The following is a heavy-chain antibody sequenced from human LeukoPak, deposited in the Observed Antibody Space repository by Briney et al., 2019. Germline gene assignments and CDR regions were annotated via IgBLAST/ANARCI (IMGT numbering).Heavy chain of an antibody. CDR1: GFTFSSYS. CDR2: ISSSGSYI. CDR3: ARAYYDSSGYYYDF. J-gene: IGHJ4*02. Sequence: GGSLRLSCAASGFTFSSYSMNWVRQAPGKGLEWVSSISSSGSYIYYADSVKGRFTISRDNAKNSLYLQMNNLRAEDTAIYYCARAYYDSSGYYYDFWGQGTLVTVSS. V-gene: IGHV3-21*01. D-gene: IGHD3-22*01.